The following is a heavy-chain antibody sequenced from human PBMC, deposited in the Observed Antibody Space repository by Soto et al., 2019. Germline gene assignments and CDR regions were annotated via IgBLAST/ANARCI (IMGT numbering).Heavy chain of an antibody. V-gene: IGHV3-21*01. CDR1: GFTVSYYG. D-gene: IGHD2-15*01. CDR2: ISSSSGYI. Sequence: EVQRGESGGGLVKPGGSLRLSCAASGFTVSYYGMNWVRQAPGKGLEWVSSISSSSGYIYDADSVKGRFTISRDNAKNSLYLQMNSLRAEDTAVYYCARDHGGDCSGGSCHVGRSMDVWGQGTTVTVSS. CDR3: ARDHGGDCSGGSCHVGRSMDV. J-gene: IGHJ6*02.